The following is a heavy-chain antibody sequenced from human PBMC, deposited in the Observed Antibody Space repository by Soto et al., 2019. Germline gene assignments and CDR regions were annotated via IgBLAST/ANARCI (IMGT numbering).Heavy chain of an antibody. Sequence: GGSLRLSCAASGFTFDDYAMHWVRQAPGKGLEWVSGISWNSGSIGYADSVKGRFTISRDNAKNSLYLQMNSLRAEDTALYYCAKGSITIFGVVIKGEYFQHWGQGTLVTVSS. J-gene: IGHJ1*01. D-gene: IGHD3-3*01. CDR1: GFTFDDYA. V-gene: IGHV3-9*01. CDR2: ISWNSGSI. CDR3: AKGSITIFGVVIKGEYFQH.